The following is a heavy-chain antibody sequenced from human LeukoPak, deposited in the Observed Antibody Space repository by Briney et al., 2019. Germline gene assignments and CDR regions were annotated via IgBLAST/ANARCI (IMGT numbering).Heavy chain of an antibody. CDR2: INPNSGNT. Sequence: ASVKVSCKASGYTFTSYDINWVRQATGQGLEWMGWINPNSGNTGYAQKFQGRVTMTRNTSISTAYMELSSLRSEDTAVYYCARGYSSGWGYYYYGMDVWGQGTTVTVSS. D-gene: IGHD6-19*01. V-gene: IGHV1-8*01. CDR1: GYTFTSYD. CDR3: ARGYSSGWGYYYYGMDV. J-gene: IGHJ6*02.